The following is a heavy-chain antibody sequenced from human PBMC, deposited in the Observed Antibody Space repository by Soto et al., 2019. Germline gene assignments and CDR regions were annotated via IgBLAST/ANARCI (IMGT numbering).Heavy chain of an antibody. J-gene: IGHJ6*03. CDR3: ARHAQLDHYPPNYYYYYYMDV. V-gene: IGHV5-51*01. Sequence: GESLKISCKGSGYSFTSYWIGWVRQMPGKGLEWMGIIYPGDSDTRYSPSFQGQVTISADKSISTAYLQWSSLKASDTAMYYCARHAQLDHYPPNYYYYYYMDVWGKGTTVTVSS. CDR2: IYPGDSDT. CDR1: GYSFTSYW. D-gene: IGHD6-6*01.